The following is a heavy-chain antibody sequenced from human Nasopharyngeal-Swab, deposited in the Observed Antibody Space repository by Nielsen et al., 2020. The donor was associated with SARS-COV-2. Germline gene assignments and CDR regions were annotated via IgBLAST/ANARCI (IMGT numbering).Heavy chain of an antibody. V-gene: IGHV3-11*04. D-gene: IGHD5-12*01. J-gene: IGHJ3*02. CDR3: AREVPYSGHDDAFDI. CDR2: ISTSGRST. CDR1: GFTFSDYY. Sequence: GESLKISCAASGFTFSDYYMAWIRQAPGKGLEWVSYISTSGRSTDYADSVKGRFTISRDNAKNSLYLQMNSLRAEDTAVYYCAREVPYSGHDDAFDIWGQGTMVTVSA.